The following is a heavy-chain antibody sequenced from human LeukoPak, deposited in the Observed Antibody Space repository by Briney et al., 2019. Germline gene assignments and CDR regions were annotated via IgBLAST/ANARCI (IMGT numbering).Heavy chain of an antibody. V-gene: IGHV4-4*07. CDR3: ARARSKGYYYDSSGYYGGYFDY. CDR1: GGSISSYY. J-gene: IGHJ4*02. Sequence: SETLSLTCTVSGGSISSYYWSWIRQPAGKGLEWIGRIYTSGSTNYNPSLKSRVTMSVDTSKNQFSLKLSPVTAADTAVYYCARARSKGYYYDSSGYYGGYFDYWGQGTLVTVSS. CDR2: IYTSGST. D-gene: IGHD3-22*01.